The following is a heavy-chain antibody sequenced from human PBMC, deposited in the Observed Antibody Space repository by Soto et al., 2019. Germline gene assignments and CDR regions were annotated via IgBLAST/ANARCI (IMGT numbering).Heavy chain of an antibody. Sequence: GGSLRLSCAASGFTVSSNYMSWVRQAPGKGLEWVSVIYSGGSTYYADSVKGRFTISRDNSKNTLYLQMNSPRAEDTAVYYCARDSYYYDSSGYYGGASDYWGQGTLVTVSS. D-gene: IGHD3-22*01. CDR1: GFTVSSNY. CDR3: ARDSYYYDSSGYYGGASDY. J-gene: IGHJ4*02. CDR2: IYSGGST. V-gene: IGHV3-53*01.